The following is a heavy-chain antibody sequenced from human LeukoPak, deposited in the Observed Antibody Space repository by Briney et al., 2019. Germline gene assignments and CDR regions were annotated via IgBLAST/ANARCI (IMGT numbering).Heavy chain of an antibody. CDR1: GYTLTELS. D-gene: IGHD3-22*01. J-gene: IGHJ4*02. CDR3: ATDSTVQYYYDSSGYLY. V-gene: IGHV1-24*01. Sequence: GASVKVSCKVSGYTLTELSMHWVRQAPGKGLEWMGGFDPEDGETIYAQKFQGRVTMTEDTSTDTAYMELSSLGSEDTAVYYCATDSTVQYYYDSSGYLYWGQGTLVTVSS. CDR2: FDPEDGET.